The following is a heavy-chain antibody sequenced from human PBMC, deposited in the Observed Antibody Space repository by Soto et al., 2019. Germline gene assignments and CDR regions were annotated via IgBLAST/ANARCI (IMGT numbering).Heavy chain of an antibody. CDR1: GGSFSGYY. J-gene: IGHJ4*02. Sequence: SETLSLTCAVYGGSFSGYYWSWIRQPPGKGLEWIGEINHSGSTNYNPSLKSRVTISVDTSKNQFSLKLSSVTAADTAVYYCARVYYGSGSYSPIFDYWGQGSLVIVSS. D-gene: IGHD3-10*01. V-gene: IGHV4-34*01. CDR3: ARVYYGSGSYSPIFDY. CDR2: INHSGST.